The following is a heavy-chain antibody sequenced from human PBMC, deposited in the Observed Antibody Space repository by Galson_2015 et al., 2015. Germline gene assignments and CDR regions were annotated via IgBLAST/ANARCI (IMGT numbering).Heavy chain of an antibody. CDR3: ARNQESSTIRYYYYGMDV. CDR1: GGTFSSYA. CDR2: IIPIFGTA. J-gene: IGHJ6*02. V-gene: IGHV1-69*13. Sequence: SVKVSCKASGGTFSSYAISWVQQAPGQGLEWMGGIIPIFGTANYAQKFQGRVTITADESTSTAYMELSSLRSEDTAVYYCARNQESSTIRYYYYGMDVWGQGTTVTVSS. D-gene: IGHD2-2*01.